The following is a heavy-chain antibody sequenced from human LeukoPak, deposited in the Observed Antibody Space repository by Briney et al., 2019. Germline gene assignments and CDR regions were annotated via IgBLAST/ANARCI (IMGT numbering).Heavy chain of an antibody. Sequence: GASVKVSCRTSGYNFIDYDVDWVRQAPGQGLEWMGWMNPASGNTGYSQRFQGRVNIVRDTSVATAYMELTNLTSEDTAVYFCARQRGGYCGIDSCSYYFDYWGQGTQVTVST. J-gene: IGHJ4*02. V-gene: IGHV1-8*03. CDR2: MNPASGNT. CDR1: GYNFIDYD. D-gene: IGHD2-2*01. CDR3: ARQRGGYCGIDSCSYYFDY.